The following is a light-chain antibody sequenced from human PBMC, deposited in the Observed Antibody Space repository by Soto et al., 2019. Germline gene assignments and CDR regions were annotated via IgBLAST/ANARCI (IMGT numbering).Light chain of an antibody. CDR3: LQHNSYIFT. CDR1: QGIRND. V-gene: IGKV1-17*02. Sequence: DIQMTQSPSSLSASVGDRVTITCRASQGIRNDLDWYQQKPGKAPKCLIYAASSLHTGVPSRFSGSGSGTAFTLTISNLHPEDFATYFCLQHNSYIFTFGPGTKVDIK. J-gene: IGKJ3*01. CDR2: AAS.